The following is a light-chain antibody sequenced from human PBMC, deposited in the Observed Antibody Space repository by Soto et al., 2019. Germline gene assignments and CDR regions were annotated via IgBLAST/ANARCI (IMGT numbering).Light chain of an antibody. V-gene: IGKV3-15*01. J-gene: IGKJ2*01. CDR3: QQYNNWPRT. CDR2: GSS. Sequence: ETVMTQSPATLSVSPGERATLSCRASQSISSDLAWYPHKPGQAPRLLIYGSSTTATGIPVKFSGSASGTEFTLTISSLQSEDFAVYYCQQYNNWPRTFGQGTKLEIK. CDR1: QSISSD.